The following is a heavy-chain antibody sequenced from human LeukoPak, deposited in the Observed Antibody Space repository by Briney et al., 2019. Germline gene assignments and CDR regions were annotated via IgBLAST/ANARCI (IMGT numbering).Heavy chain of an antibody. D-gene: IGHD3-22*01. J-gene: IGHJ1*01. V-gene: IGHV4-61*02. Sequence: SQTLSLTCTVSGGSISSGSYYCRWLRQPAGKGLEWIARIYTSGSTNYNPSLKSRVTISVDTSKSQFSLKLSSVTAADTAVYYCARSGDRDSSGAPAGVQHWGQGTLVTVSS. CDR1: GGSISSGSYY. CDR3: ARSGDRDSSGAPAGVQH. CDR2: IYTSGST.